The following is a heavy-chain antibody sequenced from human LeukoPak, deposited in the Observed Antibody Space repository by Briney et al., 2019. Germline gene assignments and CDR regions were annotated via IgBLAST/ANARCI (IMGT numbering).Heavy chain of an antibody. J-gene: IGHJ6*03. CDR1: GFTFSSYA. CDR3: AMGANYYYYMDV. Sequence: AGGSLRLACAASGFTFSSYAMSWVRQAPGKGLEWVSASSGSGGSTYYADSVKGRFTISRDNSKNTLYLQMNSLRAEDTAVYYCAMGANYYYYMDVWGKGTTVTVSS. V-gene: IGHV3-23*01. CDR2: SSGSGGST. D-gene: IGHD1-26*01.